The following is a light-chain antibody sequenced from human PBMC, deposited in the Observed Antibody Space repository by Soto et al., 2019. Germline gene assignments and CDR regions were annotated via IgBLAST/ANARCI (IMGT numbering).Light chain of an antibody. CDR1: QSVLYSSNNKNY. Sequence: DIVMTQSPDSLAVSLGERATINCKSSQSVLYSSNNKNYLAWYQQKPGQPPKALIYWASTRESGVPDRFSGSGSGTDFTLTISSLQAEDVAFYYCQQYYTTPWTVGQGTKVEIK. J-gene: IGKJ1*01. CDR2: WAS. CDR3: QQYYTTPWT. V-gene: IGKV4-1*01.